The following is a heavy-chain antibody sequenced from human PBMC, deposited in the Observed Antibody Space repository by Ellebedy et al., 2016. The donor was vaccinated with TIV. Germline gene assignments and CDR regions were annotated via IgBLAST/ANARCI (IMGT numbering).Heavy chain of an antibody. Sequence: PGGSLRLSCAASGFSFSSYAMSRVRQAPGKGLEWVSGIVGSGGSIYADSVKGRFTISRDNSKSTLDLQMRSLRAEDTAVYYCAKDRTPGDGYWVFDFWGQGTLVTVST. CDR3: AKDRTPGDGYWVFDF. CDR1: GFSFSSYA. V-gene: IGHV3-23*01. CDR2: IVGSGGSI. D-gene: IGHD5-18*01. J-gene: IGHJ4*02.